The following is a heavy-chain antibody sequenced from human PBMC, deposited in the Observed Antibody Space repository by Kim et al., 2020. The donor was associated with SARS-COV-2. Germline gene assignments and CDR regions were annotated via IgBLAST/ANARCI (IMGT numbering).Heavy chain of an antibody. V-gene: IGHV4-61*01. J-gene: IGHJ3*02. CDR1: GGSVSSGSYY. D-gene: IGHD1-7*01. CDR2: IYYSGST. Sequence: SETLSLTCTVSGGSVSSGSYYWSWIRQPPGKGLEWIGYIYYSGSTNYNPSLKSRVTISVDTSKNQFSLKLSSVTAADTAVYYCASSSPFWNYDAFDIWGQGTMVTVSS. CDR3: ASSSPFWNYDAFDI.